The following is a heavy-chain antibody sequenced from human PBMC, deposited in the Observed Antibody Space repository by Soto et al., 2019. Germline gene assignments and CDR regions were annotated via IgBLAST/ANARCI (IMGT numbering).Heavy chain of an antibody. D-gene: IGHD3-10*01. V-gene: IGHV3-23*01. J-gene: IGHJ4*02. CDR1: GFTFDSYA. Sequence: EVKLLESGGGLAQPGGSLRLSCVGSGFTFDSYAISWVRQAPGERLQWIAAISGSADGTDYAHSVRGRFTISRDNSKNPLYLKMNSLRAEDTAVYFCAKRPASLICFDYWGQGALVTVSS. CDR2: ISGSADGT. CDR3: AKRPASLICFDY.